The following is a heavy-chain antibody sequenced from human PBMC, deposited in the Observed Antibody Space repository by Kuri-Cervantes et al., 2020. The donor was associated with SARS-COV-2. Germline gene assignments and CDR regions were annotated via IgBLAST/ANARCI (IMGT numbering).Heavy chain of an antibody. J-gene: IGHJ6*03. D-gene: IGHD6-13*01. V-gene: IGHV4-34*01. CDR3: ARQHLGYYMDV. Sequence: SETLSLTCAVYGGSFSGYYWSWIRQPPGKGLEWIGEINHSGSTHYNPSLKSRVSISVDTSRNQFSLKVSSVTAADTAVYSCARQHLGYYMDVWGKGTTVTVSS. CDR2: INHSGST. CDR1: GGSFSGYY.